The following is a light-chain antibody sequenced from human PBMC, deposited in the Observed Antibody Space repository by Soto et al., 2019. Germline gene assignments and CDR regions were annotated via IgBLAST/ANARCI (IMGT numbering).Light chain of an antibody. CDR1: SSDINSYKF. CDR2: EDD. CDR3: CSYSKANPWG. J-gene: IGLJ3*02. Sequence: QSALTQPASVSASPGQSITISCTGSSSDINSYKFVSWYQVLPGKAPKLIIYEDDYRPPEISSRFSASKSGNTASLTISGGQLEEDSHYFCCSYSKANPWGFGGGTKLTVL. V-gene: IGLV2-14*01.